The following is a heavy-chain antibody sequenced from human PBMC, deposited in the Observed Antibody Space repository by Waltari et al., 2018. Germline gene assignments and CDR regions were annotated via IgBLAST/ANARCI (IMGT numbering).Heavy chain of an antibody. D-gene: IGHD3-3*01. V-gene: IGHV3-7*01. J-gene: IGHJ3*02. CDR3: ARARYYDFWSGYSPDAFDI. CDR2: IKQDGSEK. CDR1: GCSSSSYW. Sequence: EVQLVESGGGLVQPGGSLRHCCAASGCSSSSYWLRWVSQAPGKGLEWVANIKQDGSEKYYVDSVKGRFTISRDNAKNSLYLQMNSLRAEDTAVYYCARARYYDFWSGYSPDAFDIWGQGTMVTVSS.